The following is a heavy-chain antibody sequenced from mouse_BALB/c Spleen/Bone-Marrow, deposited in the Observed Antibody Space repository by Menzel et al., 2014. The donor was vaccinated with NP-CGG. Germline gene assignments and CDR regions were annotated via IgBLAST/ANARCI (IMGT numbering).Heavy chain of an antibody. CDR1: GFFLTSYG. V-gene: IGHV2-2*02. Sequence: VKLVESGPGLVQPSQSLSITCTVSGFFLTSYGVHWVRQSPGKGLGWLGVIWSDGSTDYNAAFISRLNISKDNSKSQIFFKMNSLQPNDTAIYFCARRDGYLFAYWGQGTLVTVSA. CDR3: ARRDGYLFAY. CDR2: IWSDGST. D-gene: IGHD2-3*01. J-gene: IGHJ3*01.